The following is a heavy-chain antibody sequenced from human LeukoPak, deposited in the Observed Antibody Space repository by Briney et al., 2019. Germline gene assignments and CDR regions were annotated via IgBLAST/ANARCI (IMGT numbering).Heavy chain of an antibody. CDR3: ARDSRGYYDSRGNY. V-gene: IGHV3-11*01. CDR1: GFTFSDYY. J-gene: IGHJ4*02. Sequence: GGSLRLSCAASGFTFSDYYMSWVRQAPGKGLEGVSYISSSGSTIYYADSVKGRFTISRDNAKNSLYLQMNSLRAEDTAVYYCARDSRGYYDSRGNYWGQGTLVTVSS. D-gene: IGHD3-22*01. CDR2: ISSSGSTI.